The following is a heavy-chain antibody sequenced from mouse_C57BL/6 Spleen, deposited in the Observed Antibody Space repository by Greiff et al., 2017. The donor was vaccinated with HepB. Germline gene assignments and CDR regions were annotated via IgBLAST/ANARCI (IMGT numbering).Heavy chain of an antibody. CDR2: IYPGSGST. CDR3: ARSSLLLPGFAY. V-gene: IGHV1-55*01. D-gene: IGHD1-1*01. Sequence: VQLQQPGAELVKPGASVKMSCKASGYTFTSYWITWVKQRPGQGLEWIGDIYPGSGSTNYNEKFKSKATLTGDTSSSTAYMQLSSLTSSDSAVYYCARSSLLLPGFAYWGQGTLVTVSA. CDR1: GYTFTSYW. J-gene: IGHJ3*01.